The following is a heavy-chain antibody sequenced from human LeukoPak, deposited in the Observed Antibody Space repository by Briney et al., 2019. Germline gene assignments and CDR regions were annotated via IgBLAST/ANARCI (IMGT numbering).Heavy chain of an antibody. D-gene: IGHD5-18*01. CDR2: IYYSGST. CDR1: GGSISSYY. CDR3: ASRSSGYSYGIDY. V-gene: IGHV4-59*01. J-gene: IGHJ4*02. Sequence: PSETLSLTCTVSGGSISSYYWSWIRQPPGKGLKWIGYIYYSGSTNYNPSLKSRVTISVDTSKNQFSLKLSSVTAADMAVYYCASRSSGYSYGIDYWGQGTLVTVSS.